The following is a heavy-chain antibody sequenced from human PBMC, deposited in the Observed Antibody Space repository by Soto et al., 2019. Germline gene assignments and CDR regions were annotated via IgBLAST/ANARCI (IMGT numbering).Heavy chain of an antibody. D-gene: IGHD4-17*01. V-gene: IGHV2-26*01. CDR2: IFSDNER. CDR3: ARMNVDSYQFYYAMDV. CDR1: GFSLTTGKMG. J-gene: IGHJ6*02. Sequence: SGPTLVNPTETLTLTCTVSGFSLTTGKMGGSWIRQPPGKALEWLAHIFSDNERSYSTSLQGRLTISKDTSGSQVVLSMTNVDPVDTATYYCARMNVDSYQFYYAMDVWGQGTTVTVSS.